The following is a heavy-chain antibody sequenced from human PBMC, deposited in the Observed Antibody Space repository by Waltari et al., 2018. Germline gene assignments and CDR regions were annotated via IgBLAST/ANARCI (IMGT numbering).Heavy chain of an antibody. CDR3: ARDLITTPSWELDE. Sequence: QVHLVQSGAEVKKPGASVKVSCKASGFIFTAHFIHWVRQAQVRQAPGQGREVVGRINIHSGVTGNAQKFAGRRTITRDTATNTAYMDLNSLTSDDTVVYYCARDLITTPSWELDEWGQGTFVTVSS. CDR1: GFIFTAHF. CDR2: INIHSGVT. J-gene: IGHJ4*02. V-gene: IGHV1-2*01. D-gene: IGHD1-26*01.